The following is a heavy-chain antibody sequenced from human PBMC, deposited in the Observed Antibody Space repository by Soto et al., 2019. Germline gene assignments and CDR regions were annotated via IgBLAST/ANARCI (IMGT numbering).Heavy chain of an antibody. CDR2: IYWDDDK. D-gene: IGHD5-12*01. CDR1: GFSLSTSGVG. Sequence: QITLKESGPTLVKPTQTLTLTCTFSGFSLSTSGVGVGWIRQPPGKALEWLALIYWDDDKRYSPSLKSRLTITKDTSKNQVVLTMTNMDPVGTATYYCAPTSGYDYVAGWFDPWGQGTLVTVSS. CDR3: APTSGYDYVAGWFDP. V-gene: IGHV2-5*02. J-gene: IGHJ5*02.